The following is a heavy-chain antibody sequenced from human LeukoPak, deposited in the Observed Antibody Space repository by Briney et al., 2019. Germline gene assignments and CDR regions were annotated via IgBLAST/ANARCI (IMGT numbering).Heavy chain of an antibody. CDR2: INPNSGGT. D-gene: IGHD1-26*01. CDR3: ARGEIVGATKLKIMPDY. J-gene: IGHJ4*02. V-gene: IGHV1-2*06. CDR1: GYTFTGYY. Sequence: GASVTVSCKASGYTFTGYYMHWVRQAPGQGLEWMGRINPNSGGTNYAQKFQGRVTMTRDTSISTAYMELSRLRSDDTAVYYCARGEIVGATKLKIMPDYWGQGTLVTVSS.